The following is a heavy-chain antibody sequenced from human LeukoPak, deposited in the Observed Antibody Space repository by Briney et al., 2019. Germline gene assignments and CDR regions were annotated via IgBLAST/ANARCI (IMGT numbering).Heavy chain of an antibody. CDR1: GFTFSSYA. CDR3: AKDGSWTYYFDY. J-gene: IGHJ4*02. V-gene: IGHV3-23*01. CDR2: ISGSGGST. D-gene: IGHD6-13*01. Sequence: PGGSLRLSCAASGFTFSSYAMSWVRQAPGKGLEWVSAISGSGGSTYYADSVKGRFTTSRDNSKNTLYLQMNSLRAEDTAVYYCAKDGSWTYYFDYWGQGTLVTVSS.